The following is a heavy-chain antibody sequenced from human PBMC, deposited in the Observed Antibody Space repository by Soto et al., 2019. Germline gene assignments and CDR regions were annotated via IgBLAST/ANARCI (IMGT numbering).Heavy chain of an antibody. J-gene: IGHJ4*02. CDR1: GGSNSSGGYY. CDR2: IYYSGST. CDR3: ATNARFLEWLPPFDY. Sequence: QVQLQESGPGLVKPSQTLSLTCTVSGGSNSSGGYYWSWIRQHPGKGLEWIGYIYYSGSTYYNPSLKSLITISVDTSKSQFYLKLSSVTAADTAVYYCATNARFLEWLPPFDYWGQGTLVTVSS. V-gene: IGHV4-31*01. D-gene: IGHD3-3*01.